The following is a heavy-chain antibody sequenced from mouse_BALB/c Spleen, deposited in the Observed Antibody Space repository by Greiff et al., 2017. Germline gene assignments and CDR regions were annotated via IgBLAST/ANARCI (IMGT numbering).Heavy chain of an antibody. CDR2: ISSGGST. CDR3: ARAYSPYAMDY. V-gene: IGHV5-6-5*01. Sequence: EVKLMESGGGLVKPGGSLKLSCAASGFTFSSYAMSWVRQTPEKRLEWVASISSGGSTYYPDSVKGRFTISRDNARNILYLQMSSLRSEDTAMYYCARAYSPYAMDYWGQGTSVTVSS. J-gene: IGHJ4*01. CDR1: GFTFSSYA. D-gene: IGHD2-10*01.